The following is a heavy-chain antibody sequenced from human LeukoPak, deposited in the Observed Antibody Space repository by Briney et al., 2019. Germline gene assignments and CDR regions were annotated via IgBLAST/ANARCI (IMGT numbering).Heavy chain of an antibody. CDR3: ARDRSSVVWFHDAFDI. CDR1: GFTFGSYA. Sequence: PGGSLRLSCAASGFTFGSYAMHWVRQAPGKGLEWVAVISYDGSNKYYADSVKGRFTISRDNSKNTLYLQMNSLRAEDTAVYYCARDRSSVVWFHDAFDIWGQGTVVTVSS. D-gene: IGHD2-21*01. J-gene: IGHJ3*02. CDR2: ISYDGSNK. V-gene: IGHV3-30-3*01.